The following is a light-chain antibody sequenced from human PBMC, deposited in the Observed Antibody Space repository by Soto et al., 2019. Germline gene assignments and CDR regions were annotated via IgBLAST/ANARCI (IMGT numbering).Light chain of an antibody. Sequence: EIVLTQSPGTRSLSPGEIATLSCRASQSFRSSYLAWYQQKPGQAPRLLIYGASSRATGIPDRLSGSGSGTDFTLNISRLEPEDFAVYDCQQYGSSPLTFGGGTKVEIK. V-gene: IGKV3-20*01. CDR3: QQYGSSPLT. CDR2: GAS. CDR1: QSFRSSY. J-gene: IGKJ4*01.